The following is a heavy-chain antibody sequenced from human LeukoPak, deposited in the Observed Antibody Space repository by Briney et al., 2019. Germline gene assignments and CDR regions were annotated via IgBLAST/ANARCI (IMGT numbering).Heavy chain of an antibody. J-gene: IGHJ6*02. D-gene: IGHD2/OR15-2a*01. Sequence: PGGSLRLSCAASGFTFSSYGMHWVRQAPGKGLEWVAVIWYDGSNKYYADSVKGRFTISRDNSKNTLYLQMNSLRAEDTAVYYCARDSVSYGNYYYYGMDVWGQGTTVTVSS. CDR3: ARDSVSYGNYYYYGMDV. CDR2: IWYDGSNK. CDR1: GFTFSSYG. V-gene: IGHV3-33*01.